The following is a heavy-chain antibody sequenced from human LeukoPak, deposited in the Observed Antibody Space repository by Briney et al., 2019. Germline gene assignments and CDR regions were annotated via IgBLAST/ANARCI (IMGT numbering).Heavy chain of an antibody. CDR2: ISAYNGNT. CDR1: GYTFTSYG. J-gene: IGHJ5*02. CDR3: ASIQSAAATQDWFDP. Sequence: ASVKVSCKASGYTFTSYGISWVRQAPGQGLEWMGWISAYNGNTNYAQKLQGRVTMTTDTSTSTAYMELRSLRSDDTAVYYCASIQSAAATQDWFDPWGQGTLVTVSS. V-gene: IGHV1-18*01. D-gene: IGHD2-2*01.